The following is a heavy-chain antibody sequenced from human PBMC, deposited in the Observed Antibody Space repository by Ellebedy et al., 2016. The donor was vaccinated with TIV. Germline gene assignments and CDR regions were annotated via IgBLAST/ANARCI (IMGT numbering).Heavy chain of an antibody. V-gene: IGHV4-31*03. D-gene: IGHD3-10*01. CDR1: GGSISSGGYY. CDR2: IYYSGST. J-gene: IGHJ5*02. CDR3: ARDQGASGRPYNWFDP. Sequence: LRLSXTVSGGSISSGGYYWSWIRQHPGKGLEWIGYIYYSGSTYYNPSLKSRVTISVDTSKNQFSLKLSSVTAADTAVYYCARDQGASGRPYNWFDPWGQGTLVTVSS.